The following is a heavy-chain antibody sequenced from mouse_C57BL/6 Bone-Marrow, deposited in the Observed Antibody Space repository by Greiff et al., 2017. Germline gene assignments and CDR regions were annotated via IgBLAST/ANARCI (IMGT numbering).Heavy chain of an antibody. J-gene: IGHJ4*01. CDR2: IWWDDDK. D-gene: IGHD1-1*01. V-gene: IGHV8-8*01. CDR1: GFSLSTFGMG. Sequence: QVTLKVCGPGILQPSQTLSLTCSFSGFSLSTFGMGVGWIRQPSGKGLEWLAHIWWDDDKYYNPALKSRLTISKDTSKNQVFLKIANVDTADTATYYCARIEIPHYYGTPYYAMDYWGQGTSVTVSS. CDR3: ARIEIPHYYGTPYYAMDY.